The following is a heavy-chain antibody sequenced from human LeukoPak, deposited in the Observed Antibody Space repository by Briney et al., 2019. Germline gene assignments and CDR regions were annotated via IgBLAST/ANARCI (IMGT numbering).Heavy chain of an antibody. D-gene: IGHD4-23*01. CDR1: GGSISSGGYY. CDR2: IYYSGST. CDR3: AREEYYGGNSG. J-gene: IGHJ4*02. Sequence: SETLSLTCTVSGGSISSGGYYWSWIRQHPGKGLEWIGYIYYSGSTYYNPSLKSRVSISVDTSKNQFSLKLSSVTSADTAVYYCAREEYYGGNSGWGQRTLVTVSP. V-gene: IGHV4-31*03.